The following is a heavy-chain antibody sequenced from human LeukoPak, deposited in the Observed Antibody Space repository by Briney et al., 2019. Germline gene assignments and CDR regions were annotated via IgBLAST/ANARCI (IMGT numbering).Heavy chain of an antibody. J-gene: IGHJ4*02. CDR2: IYYSGST. CDR3: ARKVVADTAFDS. D-gene: IGHD2-15*01. Sequence: SETLSLTCTVSGGSINSGDYYWTWIRQPPGKGLEWIGYIYYSGSTYYNPSLKSRVTISIDTSKKQFLLDLSSVTAADTAVYYCARKVVADTAFDSWGQGTLVTVSS. CDR1: GGSINSGDYY. V-gene: IGHV4-30-4*01.